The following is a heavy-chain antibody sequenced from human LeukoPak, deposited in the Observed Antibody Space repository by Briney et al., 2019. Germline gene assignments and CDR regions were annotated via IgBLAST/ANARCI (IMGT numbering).Heavy chain of an antibody. CDR3: ARDERAHYYDSSGYFPFDY. CDR2: INPSGGST. D-gene: IGHD3-22*01. Sequence: PRASVKVSCKASGYTFTSYYMHWVRQAPGQGLEWMGIINPSGGSTSYAQKFQGRVTMTRDTSTSTVYMELSSLRSEDTAAYYCARDERAHYYDSSGYFPFDYWGQGTLVTVSS. J-gene: IGHJ4*02. V-gene: IGHV1-46*01. CDR1: GYTFTSYY.